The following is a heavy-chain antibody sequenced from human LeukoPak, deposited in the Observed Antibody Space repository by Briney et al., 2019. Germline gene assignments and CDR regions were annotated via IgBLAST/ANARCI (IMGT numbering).Heavy chain of an antibody. CDR1: GGSISNYY. CDR3: ARVSSSWYQDWYFDL. J-gene: IGHJ2*01. Sequence: SETLSLTCTVSGGSISNYYWSWIRQPAGKGLEWIGRINTSGSTNYKSSLKSRVTMSVDTSKNQFSLKLSSVTAADTALYYCARVSSSWYQDWYFDLWGRGTLVTVSS. CDR2: INTSGST. D-gene: IGHD6-13*01. V-gene: IGHV4-4*07.